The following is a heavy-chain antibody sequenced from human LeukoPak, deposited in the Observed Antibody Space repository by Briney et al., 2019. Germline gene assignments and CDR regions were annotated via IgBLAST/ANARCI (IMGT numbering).Heavy chain of an antibody. Sequence: GGSLRLSCAASGFTFSSYAMSWVRQAPGKGLEWVSAISGSGGNSYYADSVRGRFTISRDNSKNTLYLQMNSLRAEDTAVYYCANDYAKGDYWGQGTLVTVSS. CDR2: ISGSGGNS. CDR1: GFTFSSYA. J-gene: IGHJ4*02. CDR3: ANDYAKGDY. D-gene: IGHD3-16*01. V-gene: IGHV3-23*01.